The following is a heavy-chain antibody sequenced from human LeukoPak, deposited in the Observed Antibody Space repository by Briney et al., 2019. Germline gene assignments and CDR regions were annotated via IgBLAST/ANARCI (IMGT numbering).Heavy chain of an antibody. CDR1: GFTFSDYY. D-gene: IGHD5-12*01. Sequence: LRLSCAASGFTFSDYYMSWIRQAPGKGLEWVSFISGSGSAIYYADSVRGRFTISRDNAKNSLYLQMNILRTEDTAIYYCARDRGYDRFDYWGQGTLVTVSS. CDR2: ISGSGSAI. V-gene: IGHV3-11*04. CDR3: ARDRGYDRFDY. J-gene: IGHJ4*02.